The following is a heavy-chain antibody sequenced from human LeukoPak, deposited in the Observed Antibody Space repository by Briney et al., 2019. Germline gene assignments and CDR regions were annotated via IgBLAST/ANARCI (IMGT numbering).Heavy chain of an antibody. CDR2: ISGSGGDT. Sequence: PGGSLRLSCAASGFTFSSYAMNWVRQAPGKGLEWVSISGSGGDTYYADSVKGRFTISRDNSKNTLYLQMNSLRAEDTAVYYCAKARGATYGTYYFDYWGQGTLVILSS. J-gene: IGHJ4*02. CDR3: AKARGATYGTYYFDY. CDR1: GFTFSSYA. D-gene: IGHD4/OR15-4a*01. V-gene: IGHV3-23*01.